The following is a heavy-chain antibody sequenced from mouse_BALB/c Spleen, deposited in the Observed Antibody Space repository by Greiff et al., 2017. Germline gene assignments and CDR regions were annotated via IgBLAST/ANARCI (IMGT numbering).Heavy chain of an antibody. V-gene: IGHV5-17*02. CDR1: GFTFSSFG. D-gene: IGHD2-4*01. Sequence: EVHLVESGGGLVQPGGSRKLSCAASGFTFSSFGMHWVRQAPEKGLEWVAYISSGSSTIYYADTVKGRFTISRDNPKNTLFLQMTSLRSEDTAMYYCARLLNYDGFAYWGQGTLVTVSA. CDR2: ISSGSSTI. CDR3: ARLLNYDGFAY. J-gene: IGHJ3*01.